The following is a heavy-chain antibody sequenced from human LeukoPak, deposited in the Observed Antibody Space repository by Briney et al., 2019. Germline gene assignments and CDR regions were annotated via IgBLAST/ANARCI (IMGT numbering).Heavy chain of an antibody. V-gene: IGHV4-59*01. J-gene: IGHJ3*02. CDR2: IYYSGST. CDR1: GGSISSYY. Sequence: KPSETLSLTCTVSGGSISSYYWSWIRQPPGKGLEWIGYIYYSGSTNYNPSLKSQVTISVDTSKNQFSLKLSSVTAADTAVYYCARNTDYYDSSGYYHSDAFDIWGQGTMVTVSS. D-gene: IGHD3-22*01. CDR3: ARNTDYYDSSGYYHSDAFDI.